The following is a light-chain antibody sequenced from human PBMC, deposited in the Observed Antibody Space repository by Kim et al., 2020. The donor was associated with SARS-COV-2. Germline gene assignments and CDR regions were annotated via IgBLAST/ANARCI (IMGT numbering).Light chain of an antibody. CDR2: LGS. CDR1: QSLLHSNGYNY. V-gene: IGKV2-28*01. Sequence: DIVMTQSPLSLSVTPGEPASISCRSSQSLLHSNGYNYLDWYLQKPGQSPQLLIYLGSNRASGVPDRFSGSGSGTGFTLKISRVETEDVGVYYCMQALQIPPWTFGQGTKVDIK. J-gene: IGKJ1*01. CDR3: MQALQIPPWT.